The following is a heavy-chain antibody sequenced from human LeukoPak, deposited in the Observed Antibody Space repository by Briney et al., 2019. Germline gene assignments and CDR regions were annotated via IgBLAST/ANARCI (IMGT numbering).Heavy chain of an antibody. Sequence: SETLSLTCTVSGGSISIYYWSWIRQPPGKGLEWIGYIYYSGSTNYNPSLKSRVTISVDTSKNQFSLKLSSVTAADTAVYYCASSRTAMANDAFDIWGQGTMVTVSS. CDR2: IYYSGST. CDR1: GGSISIYY. CDR3: ASSRTAMANDAFDI. V-gene: IGHV4-59*01. J-gene: IGHJ3*02. D-gene: IGHD5-18*01.